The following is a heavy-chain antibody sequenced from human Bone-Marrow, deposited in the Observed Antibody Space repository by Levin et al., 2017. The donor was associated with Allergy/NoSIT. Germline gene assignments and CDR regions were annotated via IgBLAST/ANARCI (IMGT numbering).Heavy chain of an antibody. Sequence: KASETLSLTCSVSGTSVAVDRSATNNGYHWAWIRRPPGKGLEWIGSIRHSGATYYTPSLESRLAISMDMSRNLFSLRLTSVTAADAAVYYCAGHAEDFDGWGQGTTVTVSS. J-gene: IGHJ6*02. CDR3: AGHAEDFDG. D-gene: IGHD2-15*01. CDR1: GTSVAVDRSATNNGYH. CDR2: IRHSGAT. V-gene: IGHV4-39*01.